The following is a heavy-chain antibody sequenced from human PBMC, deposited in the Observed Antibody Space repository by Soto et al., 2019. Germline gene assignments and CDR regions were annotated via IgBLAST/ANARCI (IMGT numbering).Heavy chain of an antibody. CDR1: GGSISSGDYY. Sequence: PSETLSLTCTVSGGSISSGDYYWSWIRQPPGKGLEWIGYIYYSGSTYYNPSLKSRVTISVDTSKNLFSLKLSSVTAADTAVYYCARDKWFGEQSKYYYYYGMDVWGQGTTVTVSS. CDR2: IYYSGST. J-gene: IGHJ6*02. V-gene: IGHV4-30-4*01. CDR3: ARDKWFGEQSKYYYYYGMDV. D-gene: IGHD3-10*01.